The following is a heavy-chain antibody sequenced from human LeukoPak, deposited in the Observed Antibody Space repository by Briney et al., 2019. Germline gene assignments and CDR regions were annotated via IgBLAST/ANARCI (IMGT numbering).Heavy chain of an antibody. CDR2: FYSGGST. CDR1: GFTVSSNY. V-gene: IGHV3-53*01. Sequence: GGSLRLSCAASGFTVSSNYMSWVRQAPGKGLEWVSVFYSGGSTFYADFVKGRFTIARDNSKNTMYLQMNNLRAEDTAVYYCARAPNSSDYSAGYWYFDLWGRGTLVTVPS. J-gene: IGHJ2*01. CDR3: ARAPNSSDYSAGYWYFDL. D-gene: IGHD3-22*01.